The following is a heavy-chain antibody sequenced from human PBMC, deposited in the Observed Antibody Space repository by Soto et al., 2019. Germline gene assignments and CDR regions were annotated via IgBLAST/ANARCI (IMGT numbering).Heavy chain of an antibody. J-gene: IGHJ6*02. CDR2: IMPVFRTP. CDR3: ARDNDRPQLGGNYYYILDV. V-gene: IGHV1-69*12. D-gene: IGHD2-8*01. CDR1: GGTFRTAA. Sequence: QVQLEQSGAEVKKPGSSVKVSCKASGGTFRTAAVSWVRQAPGQGLEWMGGIMPVFRTPDYAQKFHGRVTITADESTSTAYMGLSGLRSDDTAVYSCARDNDRPQLGGNYYYILDVWGQGTTITVSS.